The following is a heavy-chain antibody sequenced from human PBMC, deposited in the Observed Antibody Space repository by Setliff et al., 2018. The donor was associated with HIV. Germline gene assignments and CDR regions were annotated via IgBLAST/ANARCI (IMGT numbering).Heavy chain of an antibody. Sequence: SETLSLTCTVSGGSTSSGSYYWSWIRQPPGKGLEWIGSIYYSGSTYYNPSLKSRVTISVDTSRNQFSLKLSSVTAADTAVYYCAREGTTVTLDYWGQGTLVTVSS. CDR1: GGSTSSGSYY. J-gene: IGHJ4*02. V-gene: IGHV4-39*07. CDR2: IYYSGST. CDR3: AREGTTVTLDY. D-gene: IGHD4-4*01.